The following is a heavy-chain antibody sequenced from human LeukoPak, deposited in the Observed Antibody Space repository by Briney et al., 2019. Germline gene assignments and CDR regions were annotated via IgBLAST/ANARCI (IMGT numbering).Heavy chain of an antibody. CDR2: MNPNSGNT. V-gene: IGHV1-8*01. J-gene: IGHJ6*03. D-gene: IGHD3-3*01. CDR1: GYTFTSYD. Sequence: ASVKVSCKASGYTFTSYDINWVRQATGQGLEWMGWMNPNSGNTSYEQKDQGRVTMTRNTSISTTSMELSSLRSEDTAVYYCARVGGYGVFTYYYYYYMDVWGKGTTVTISS. CDR3: ARVGGYGVFTYYYYYYMDV.